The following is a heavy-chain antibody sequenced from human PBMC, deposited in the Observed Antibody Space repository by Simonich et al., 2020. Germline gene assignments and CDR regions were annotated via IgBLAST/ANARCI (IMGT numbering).Heavy chain of an antibody. CDR2: ISYEESNK. Sequence: QVQLVESGGGVVQPGRSLRLSCAASGFTFSSYAMHWVRQAPGKGLEWVEVISYEESNKYYADSVKGRFTISRDNSKNTLYLQMNSLRAEDTAVYYCARDGERYCGGDCYSYFDYWGQGTLVTVSS. CDR1: GFTFSSYA. D-gene: IGHD2-21*02. V-gene: IGHV3-30*07. J-gene: IGHJ4*02. CDR3: ARDGERYCGGDCYSYFDY.